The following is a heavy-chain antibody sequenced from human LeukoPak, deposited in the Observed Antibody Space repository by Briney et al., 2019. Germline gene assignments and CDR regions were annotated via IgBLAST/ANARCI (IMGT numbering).Heavy chain of an antibody. CDR3: ARAPRGADNWFDP. V-gene: IGHV3-48*02. CDR1: GFTFSTYS. Sequence: GGSLRLSCAASGFTFSTYSMNWVRQAPGKGLEWVSYISSGSGPIHYADSVKGRFTISRDNAKNSLYLQMNSLRDDGTAVYYCARAPRGADNWFDPWGKGTTVTASS. CDR2: ISSGSGPI. J-gene: IGHJ5*02. D-gene: IGHD3-10*01.